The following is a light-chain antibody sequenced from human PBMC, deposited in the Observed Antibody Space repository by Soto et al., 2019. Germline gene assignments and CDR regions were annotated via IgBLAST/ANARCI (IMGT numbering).Light chain of an antibody. CDR3: VLYMSSGAWV. J-gene: IGLJ3*02. V-gene: IGLV8-61*01. CDR2: NTS. Sequence: QAVVTQEPSFSVSPGRTVTLTCGLTSGSVSTSNYPSWYQQTPGQAPRTLIYNTSTRPSGVPDRFSGSILGNTAALTITGAQADDECDYYCVLYMSSGAWVFGGGTKLTVL. CDR1: SGSVSTSNY.